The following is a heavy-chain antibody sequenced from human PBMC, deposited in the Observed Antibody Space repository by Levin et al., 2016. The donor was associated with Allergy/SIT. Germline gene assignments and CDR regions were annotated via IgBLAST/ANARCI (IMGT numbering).Heavy chain of an antibody. CDR2: ISAYNGNT. CDR1: GGTFSSYA. J-gene: IGHJ4*02. D-gene: IGHD1-26*01. Sequence: ASVKVSCKASGGTFSSYAISWVRQAPGQGLEWMGWISAYNGNTNYAQKLQGRVTMTTDTSTSTAYMELRSLRSDDTAVYYCAREGLSGSYSQWGQGTLVTVSS. CDR3: AREGLSGSYSQ. V-gene: IGHV1-18*01.